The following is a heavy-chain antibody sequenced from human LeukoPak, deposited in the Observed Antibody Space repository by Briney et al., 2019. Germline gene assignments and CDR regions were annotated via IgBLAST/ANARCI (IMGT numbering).Heavy chain of an antibody. CDR2: IYSGGST. Sequence: GGSLRLSCAASGFTVSSNYMSWVRQAPGKGLEWVSVIYSGGSTYYADSVKGRFTISRDNSKNTLYLQLNSLRADDTAVYYCARAVAVARYNWFDPWGQGTLVTVSS. D-gene: IGHD6-19*01. CDR1: GFTVSSNY. V-gene: IGHV3-66*01. CDR3: ARAVAVARYNWFDP. J-gene: IGHJ5*02.